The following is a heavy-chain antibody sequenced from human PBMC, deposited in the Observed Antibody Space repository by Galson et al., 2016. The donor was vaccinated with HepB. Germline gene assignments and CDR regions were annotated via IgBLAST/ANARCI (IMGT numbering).Heavy chain of an antibody. J-gene: IGHJ4*02. Sequence: SLRLSCAASGFSFSSYAMTWVRQPPGKGLEWVTGISDSGYATYYTDSVKARFTISRDNSKNTLYLQMNSLRAEDTSIYYCAKDLAAGPHILVVTAADHWGQGTLVTVSS. CDR3: AKDLAAGPHILVVTAADH. V-gene: IGHV3-23*01. D-gene: IGHD2-21*02. CDR1: GFSFSSYA. CDR2: ISDSGYAT.